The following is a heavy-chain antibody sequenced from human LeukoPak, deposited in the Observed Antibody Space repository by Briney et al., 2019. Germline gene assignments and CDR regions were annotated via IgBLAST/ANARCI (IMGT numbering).Heavy chain of an antibody. J-gene: IGHJ6*03. V-gene: IGHV3-21*01. CDR3: ARGAAYDFWSGYYSTPLGYYYYMDV. Sequence: GGSLRLSCAASGFTFSSYSMNWVRQAPGKGLEWVPSISSSSSYIDYADSVKGRFTISRDNAKNSLYLQMNSLRAEDTAVYYCARGAAYDFWSGYYSTPLGYYYYMDVWGKGTTVTVSS. CDR2: ISSSSSYI. CDR1: GFTFSSYS. D-gene: IGHD3-3*01.